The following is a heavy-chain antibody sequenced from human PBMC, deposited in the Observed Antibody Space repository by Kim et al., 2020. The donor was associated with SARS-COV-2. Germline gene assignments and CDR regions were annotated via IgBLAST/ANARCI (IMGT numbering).Heavy chain of an antibody. V-gene: IGHV4-39*01. CDR1: GGSISSSSYY. CDR3: ASNILLWFGDLYNWFDP. D-gene: IGHD3-10*01. Sequence: SETLSLTCTVSGGSISSSSYYWGWIRQPQGKGLEWIGSIYYSGSTYYNPSLKSRVTISVDTSKNQFSLKLSSVTAADTAVYYCASNILLWFGDLYNWFDPWGQGTLVTVSS. J-gene: IGHJ5*02. CDR2: IYYSGST.